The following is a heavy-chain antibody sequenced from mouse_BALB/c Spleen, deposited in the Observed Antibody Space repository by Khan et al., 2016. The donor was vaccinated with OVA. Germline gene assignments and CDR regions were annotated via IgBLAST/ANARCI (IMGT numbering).Heavy chain of an antibody. J-gene: IGHJ1*01. CDR2: ICSGGST. Sequence: EVQLVESGGGLVKPGGSLYLSCAASGFTFSSYAMPWVRQTPEKRLEWVAAICSGGSTYYPDSVKCRFTITRDNARNILYLQMSSLRSEDTAMYYCARGSNYGAGYFDVWGEGTTVTVSS. CDR1: GFTFSSYA. CDR3: ARGSNYGAGYFDV. V-gene: IGHV5-6-5*01. D-gene: IGHD1-1*01.